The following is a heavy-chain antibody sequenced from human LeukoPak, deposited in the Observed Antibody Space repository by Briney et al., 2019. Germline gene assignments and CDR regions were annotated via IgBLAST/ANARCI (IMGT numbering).Heavy chain of an antibody. D-gene: IGHD3-22*01. V-gene: IGHV3-48*01. J-gene: IGHJ4*02. CDR3: ARGFHRRLYDSSAYYSY. Sequence: GGSLRLSCAASGFTLSSYSMNWVRQAPGKGLEWVSYISSSSGTIYYADSLKGRSTISRDNAKNSLYLQMNSLRAEDTAVYYCARGFHRRLYDSSAYYSYWGQGTLVTVSS. CDR2: ISSSSGTI. CDR1: GFTLSSYS.